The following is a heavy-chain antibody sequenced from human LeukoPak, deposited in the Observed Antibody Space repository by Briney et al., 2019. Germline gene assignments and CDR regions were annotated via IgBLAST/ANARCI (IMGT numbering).Heavy chain of an antibody. CDR2: ISAYNGNT. CDR3: ARVDIVGATTADSDY. CDR1: GYTFTSYG. J-gene: IGHJ4*02. Sequence: ASVKVSCKASGYTFTSYGISWVRQAPGQGLEWMGWISAYNGNTKYAQKVQGRVTMTTETSKSTAYMELRSLRSDDTAVYYCARVDIVGATTADSDYSGQGTLVTVSS. D-gene: IGHD1-26*01. V-gene: IGHV1-18*01.